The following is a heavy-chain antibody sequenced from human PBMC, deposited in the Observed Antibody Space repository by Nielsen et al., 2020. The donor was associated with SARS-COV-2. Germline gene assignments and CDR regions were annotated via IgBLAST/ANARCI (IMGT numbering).Heavy chain of an antibody. V-gene: IGHV4-34*01. Sequence: SETLSLTCAVYGGSFSGYYWSWIRQPPGKGLEWIGEINHSGSTNYNPSLKSRVTISVDTSKNQFSPKLSSVTAADTAVYYCARDGNYDFWSGSRNYYYYMDVWGKGTTVTVSS. D-gene: IGHD3-3*01. CDR1: GGSFSGYY. J-gene: IGHJ6*03. CDR3: ARDGNYDFWSGSRNYYYYMDV. CDR2: INHSGST.